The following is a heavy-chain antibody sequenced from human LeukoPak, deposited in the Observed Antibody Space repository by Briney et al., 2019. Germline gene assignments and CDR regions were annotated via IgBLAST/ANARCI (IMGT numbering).Heavy chain of an antibody. D-gene: IGHD3-3*01. Sequence: GGSLRLSCAASGFTFDDYAMHWVRQAPGKGLEWVSLVSGDGGSTYYADSVKGRFTISRDNSKNSLYLQMNSLRTEDTALYYCAKDPGNGYDFWSGYPDNWFDPWGQGTLVTVSS. V-gene: IGHV3-43*02. CDR2: VSGDGGST. J-gene: IGHJ5*02. CDR3: AKDPGNGYDFWSGYPDNWFDP. CDR1: GFTFDDYA.